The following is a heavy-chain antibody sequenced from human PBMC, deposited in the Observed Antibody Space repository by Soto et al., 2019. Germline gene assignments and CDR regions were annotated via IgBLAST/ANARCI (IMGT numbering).Heavy chain of an antibody. V-gene: IGHV1-46*01. CDR3: AFRDPTRFDP. J-gene: IGHJ5*02. Sequence: ASVKVSCKASGYTFTSCYMHWVRQAPGQGLEWMGIINPSGGSTNNAQKFQGRVTITRDKSTSTAYMELSSLRSEDTAVYYCAFRDPTRFDPWGQGTLVTVSS. D-gene: IGHD3-10*01. CDR2: INPSGGST. CDR1: GYTFTSCY.